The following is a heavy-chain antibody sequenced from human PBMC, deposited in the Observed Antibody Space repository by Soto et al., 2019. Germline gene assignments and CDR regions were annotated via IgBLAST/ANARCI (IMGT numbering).Heavy chain of an antibody. CDR2: MSFDANNK. V-gene: IGHV3-30*18. CDR3: AKVAQGDTLISDYRMDV. J-gene: IGHJ6*02. CDR1: GFPFSTYG. D-gene: IGHD2-21*02. Sequence: LRLSCAASGFPFSTYGMHWVRQAPGKGLEWVALMSFDANNKYYADSVKGRFTVSRDNSRNTLYLQMNSLRAEDTAVYYCAKVAQGDTLISDYRMDVWGQGTTVTVSS.